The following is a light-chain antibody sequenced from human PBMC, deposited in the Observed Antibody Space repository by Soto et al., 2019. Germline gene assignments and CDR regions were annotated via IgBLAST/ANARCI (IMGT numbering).Light chain of an antibody. Sequence: EIVMTQSPATLSVSPGERATLSCRASQSVSSNLAWYQQKPGQAPRLLIYGASTRATGIPARFSGSGSGTEFTLTISSLQSEDCAVYYCQQYNNRWTFGQGTKVEIK. J-gene: IGKJ1*01. CDR1: QSVSSN. V-gene: IGKV3-15*01. CDR2: GAS. CDR3: QQYNNRWT.